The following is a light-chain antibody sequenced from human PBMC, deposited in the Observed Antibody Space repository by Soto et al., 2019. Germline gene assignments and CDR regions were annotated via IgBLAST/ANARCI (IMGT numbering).Light chain of an antibody. CDR2: GAS. V-gene: IGKV1D-12*01. CDR1: QGISTW. CDR3: QHANSFPIS. Sequence: DIQMTQSPSSVSASVGDRVTITCRASQGISTWLAWYQQKPGKAPKLMIYGASSLQSGVPSRFSGSGSVTAVALTISNLQPEEFATYYCQHANSFPISFGQGTRLEIK. J-gene: IGKJ5*01.